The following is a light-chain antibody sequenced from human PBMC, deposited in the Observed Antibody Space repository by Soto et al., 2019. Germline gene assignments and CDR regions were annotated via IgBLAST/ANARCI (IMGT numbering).Light chain of an antibody. Sequence: SYELTQPPSGSVSPGQTARITCSGDVLPKQYAYWYQQKPGQAPVLVIYKDSERPSGIPERFSGSSSGTTVTLTISGVQAEDEADYYCQSADSSGTSWVFGGGTQLTVL. V-gene: IGLV3-25*03. J-gene: IGLJ3*02. CDR1: VLPKQY. CDR2: KDS. CDR3: QSADSSGTSWV.